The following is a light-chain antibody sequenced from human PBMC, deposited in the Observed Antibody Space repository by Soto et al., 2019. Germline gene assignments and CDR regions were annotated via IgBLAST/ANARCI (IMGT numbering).Light chain of an antibody. J-gene: IGLJ1*01. CDR2: HVS. Sequence: QSALTQPASVSGSPGQSITISCTGTSSYVGGYNYVSWYQQHPGKAPMLMIYHVSNRPSGVSNRFSGSKSANTASLTISGLQAEDEADYYCSSYTSSNTYVFGTGTKVTVL. V-gene: IGLV2-14*03. CDR1: SSYVGGYNY. CDR3: SSYTSSNTYV.